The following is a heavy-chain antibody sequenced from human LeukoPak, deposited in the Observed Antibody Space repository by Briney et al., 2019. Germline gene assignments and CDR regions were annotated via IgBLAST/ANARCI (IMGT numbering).Heavy chain of an antibody. CDR3: AKDKRGVLMVYAMVV. J-gene: IGHJ4*02. D-gene: IGHD2-8*01. Sequence: PGGSLRLSCAASGFTFDDYAMHWVRQAPGKGLEWVSLISGDGGSTYYADSVKGRFTISRDNSKNSLYLQMNSLRTEDTALYYCAKDKRGVLMVYAMVVWGQGALVTVSS. CDR1: GFTFDDYA. CDR2: ISGDGGST. V-gene: IGHV3-43*02.